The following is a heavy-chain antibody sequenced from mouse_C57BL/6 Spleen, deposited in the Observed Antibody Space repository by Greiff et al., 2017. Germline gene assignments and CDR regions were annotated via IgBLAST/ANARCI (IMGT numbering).Heavy chain of an antibody. D-gene: IGHD4-1*01. CDR3: ARNRLTGMSDFDY. CDR2: INPGSGGT. V-gene: IGHV1-54*01. Sequence: VKLQQSGAELVRPGSSVKVSCKASGYAFTNYLIEWVKQRPGQGLEWIGVINPGSGGTNYNEKFKGKATLTADKSSSTAYMQLSSLTSEDSAVYFCARNRLTGMSDFDYWGQGTTLTVSS. J-gene: IGHJ2*01. CDR1: GYAFTNYL.